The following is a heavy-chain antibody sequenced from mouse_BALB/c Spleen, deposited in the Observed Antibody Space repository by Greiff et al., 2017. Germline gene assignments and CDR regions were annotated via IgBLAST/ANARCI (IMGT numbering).Heavy chain of an antibody. CDR3: ARESWDGSFDY. CDR2: ISYSGST. CDR1: GYSITSDYA. D-gene: IGHD4-1*01. V-gene: IGHV3-2*02. Sequence: EVQLQESGPGLVKPSQSLSLTCTVTGYSITSDYAWNWIRQFPGNKLEWMGYISYSGSTSYNPSLKSRISITRDTSKNQFFLQLNSVTTEDTATYYCARESWDGSFDYWGQGTTLTVSS. J-gene: IGHJ2*01.